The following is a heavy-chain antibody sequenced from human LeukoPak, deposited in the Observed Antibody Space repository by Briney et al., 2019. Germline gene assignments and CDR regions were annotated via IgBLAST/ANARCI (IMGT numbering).Heavy chain of an antibody. Sequence: SETLSLTCTVSGGSISSGGYYWSWIRQHPGKGLEWIGYIYYSGSTYYNPSLKSRVTISVDTSKNQFSLKLSSVTAADTAVYYCARDKIRVEMATINDYWGQGTLVTVSS. CDR3: ARDKIRVEMATINDY. J-gene: IGHJ4*02. V-gene: IGHV4-31*03. CDR1: GGSISSGGYY. D-gene: IGHD5-24*01. CDR2: IYYSGST.